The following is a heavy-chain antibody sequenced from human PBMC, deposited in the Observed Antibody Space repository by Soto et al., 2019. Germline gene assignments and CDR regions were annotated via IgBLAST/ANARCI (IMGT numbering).Heavy chain of an antibody. V-gene: IGHV4-30-2*01. CDR1: GGSISSGGYS. Sequence: NPSETLSLTCAVSGGSISSGGYSWSWIRQPPGKGLEWIGYIYHSGSTYYNPSLKSRVTISVDRSKNQFSLKLSSVTAADTAVYYCAGALTGFRPGFQHWGEGTLVTVSS. CDR3: AGALTGFRPGFQH. CDR2: IYHSGST. J-gene: IGHJ1*01. D-gene: IGHD3-16*01.